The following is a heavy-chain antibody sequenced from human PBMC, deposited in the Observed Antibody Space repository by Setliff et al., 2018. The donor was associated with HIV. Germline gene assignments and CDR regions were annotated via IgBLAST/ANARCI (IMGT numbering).Heavy chain of an antibody. Sequence: ASVKIFCRAARYTFTGYYMHWVRQAPGQGLEWMGWINPNSGGTNYAQKFQGRVTMTRDTSISTAYMELSRLRSDDPAVYYCARDRAAYPILDDSFDIWGQGTMVTVSS. D-gene: IGHD6-25*01. CDR2: INPNSGGT. J-gene: IGHJ3*02. V-gene: IGHV1-2*02. CDR1: RYTFTGYY. CDR3: ARDRAAYPILDDSFDI.